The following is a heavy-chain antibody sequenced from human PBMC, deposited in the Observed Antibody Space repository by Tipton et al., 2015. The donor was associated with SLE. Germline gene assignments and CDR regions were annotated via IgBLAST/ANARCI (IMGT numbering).Heavy chain of an antibody. D-gene: IGHD6-13*01. J-gene: IGHJ6*02. V-gene: IGHV3-30*18. CDR2: ISYDGSNK. CDR3: AKDLIGSSWYPDYYYGMDV. Sequence: SLRLSCAASGFTFSSYGMHWVRQAPGKGLEWVAVISYDGSNKYYADSVKGRFTISRDNSKNTLYLQMNSLRAEDTAVYYCAKDLIGSSWYPDYYYGMDVWGQGTTVTVSS. CDR1: GFTFSSYG.